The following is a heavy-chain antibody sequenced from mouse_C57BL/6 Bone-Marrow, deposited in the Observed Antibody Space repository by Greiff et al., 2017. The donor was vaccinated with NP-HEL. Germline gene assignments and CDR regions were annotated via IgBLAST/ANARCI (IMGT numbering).Heavy chain of an antibody. CDR3: ARERTLSTMITTRYFDY. CDR2: ISDGGSYT. D-gene: IGHD2-4*01. J-gene: IGHJ2*01. Sequence: DVQLVESGGGLVKPGGSLKLSCAASGFTFSSYAMSWVRQTPEKRLEWVATISDGGSYTYYPDNVKGRFTISRDNAKNNLYLQMSHLKSEDTSMYYCARERTLSTMITTRYFDYWGQGTTLTVSS. V-gene: IGHV5-4*01. CDR1: GFTFSSYA.